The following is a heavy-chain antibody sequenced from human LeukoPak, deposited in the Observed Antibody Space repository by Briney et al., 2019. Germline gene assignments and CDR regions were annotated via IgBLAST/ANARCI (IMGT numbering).Heavy chain of an antibody. Sequence: GGSLRLSCVVSGFTFSPYSMNWVRQAPGKGLEWVAYISGRTSTIYYADSVYGRFTISRDNAKNSLYLQMNSLRAEDTAVYSCARSRGIQDLYYYYYYMDVWGKGTTVTISS. CDR1: GFTFSPYS. CDR3: ARSRGIQDLYYYYYYMDV. CDR2: ISGRTSTI. J-gene: IGHJ6*03. D-gene: IGHD5-18*01. V-gene: IGHV3-48*01.